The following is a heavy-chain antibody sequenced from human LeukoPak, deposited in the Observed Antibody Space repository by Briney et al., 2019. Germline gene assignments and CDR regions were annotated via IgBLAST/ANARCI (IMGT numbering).Heavy chain of an antibody. CDR3: ARVRGVNSGSYGFDY. V-gene: IGHV1-2*02. CDR2: INPNSGGT. CDR1: GYTFTDYY. Sequence: ASVKVSCKASGYTFTDYYMHWVRQAPGQGLEWMGWINPNSGGTNYAQKFQGRVTMTRDTSISTAYMELSRLRSDDAAVYYCARVRGVNSGSYGFDYWGQGTLVTVSS. J-gene: IGHJ4*02. D-gene: IGHD3-10*01.